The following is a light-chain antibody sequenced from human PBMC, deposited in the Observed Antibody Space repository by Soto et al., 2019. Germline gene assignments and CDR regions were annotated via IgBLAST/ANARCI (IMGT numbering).Light chain of an antibody. CDR1: SSDVGGYNY. V-gene: IGLV2-14*01. CDR2: EVS. CDR3: QSYDISLSGSGV. J-gene: IGLJ3*02. Sequence: QSVLTQPASVSGSPGQSITISCTGTSSDVGGYNYVSWYQQHPGKAPKLMIYEVSHRPSGVSDRFSGSKSGNTASLTISGLQAEDEADYYCQSYDISLSGSGVFGGGTKVTVL.